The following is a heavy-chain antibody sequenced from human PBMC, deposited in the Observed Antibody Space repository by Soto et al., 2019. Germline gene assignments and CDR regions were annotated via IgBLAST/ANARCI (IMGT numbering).Heavy chain of an antibody. CDR2: IYYSGST. J-gene: IGHJ5*02. V-gene: IGHV4-59*01. D-gene: IGHD6-13*01. Sequence: SETLSLTCTVSGGSISSYYWSCIRQPPGKGLEWIGYIYYSGSTNYNPSLKSRVTISVDTSKNQFSLKLSSVTAADTAVYYCARAGGSSSWPNWFDPGCQGTLVTVSS. CDR3: ARAGGSSSWPNWFDP. CDR1: GGSISSYY.